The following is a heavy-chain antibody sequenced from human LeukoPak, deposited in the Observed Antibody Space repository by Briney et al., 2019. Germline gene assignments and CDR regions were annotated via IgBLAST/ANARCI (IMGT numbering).Heavy chain of an antibody. V-gene: IGHV3-9*03. Sequence: GGSLRLPCAASGFTFDDYAMHWVRQAPGKGLEWVSGISWNSISIGYADSVKGRFTISRDNAKNSLYLQMNSLRAEDMALYYCAKGTRMIFGVVAFDYWGQGTLVTVSS. J-gene: IGHJ4*02. D-gene: IGHD3-3*01. CDR1: GFTFDDYA. CDR2: ISWNSISI. CDR3: AKGTRMIFGVVAFDY.